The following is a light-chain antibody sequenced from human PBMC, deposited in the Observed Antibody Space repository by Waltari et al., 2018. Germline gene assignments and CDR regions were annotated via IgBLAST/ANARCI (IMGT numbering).Light chain of an antibody. V-gene: IGKV3-11*01. J-gene: IGKJ4*01. CDR1: QNVGIY. CDR3: QQRRSWPPLT. CDR2: DAS. Sequence: ETVLTQSPATLSLFPGERATLSCRAGQNVGIYLAWYQQKPGQAPRLLIYDASNRATGVPARFSGSGSGTDFTLTISSLEPEDFAVYYCQQRRSWPPLTFGGGTRVEI.